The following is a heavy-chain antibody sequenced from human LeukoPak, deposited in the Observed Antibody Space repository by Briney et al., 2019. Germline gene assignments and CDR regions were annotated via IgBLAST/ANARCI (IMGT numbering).Heavy chain of an antibody. J-gene: IGHJ4*02. Sequence: PGGSLRLSCAASGLTVSSNYMSWVRQAPGKGLEWVSVIYSGGDSTYYADSVKGRFTISRDNSKNTLYLQMNSLRAEDTAVYYCAREERGANLYGDWYFDYWGQGTLVAVSS. CDR1: GLTVSSNY. V-gene: IGHV3-53*01. CDR2: IYSGGDST. CDR3: AREERGANLYGDWYFDY. D-gene: IGHD2-21*02.